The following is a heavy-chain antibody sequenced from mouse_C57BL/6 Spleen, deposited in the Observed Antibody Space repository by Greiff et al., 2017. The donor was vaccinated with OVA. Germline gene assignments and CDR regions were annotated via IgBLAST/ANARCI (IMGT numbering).Heavy chain of an antibody. CDR1: GYTFTSYW. V-gene: IGHV1-55*01. CDR2: IYPGSGST. Sequence: VQLQQPGAELVKPGASVKMSCKASGYTFTSYWITWVKQRPGQGLEWIGDIYPGSGSTNYNEKFKSKATLTVDTSSSTAYMQLSSLTSEDSAVYYCARNYGSRGWYFDVWGTGTTVTVSS. J-gene: IGHJ1*03. D-gene: IGHD1-1*01. CDR3: ARNYGSRGWYFDV.